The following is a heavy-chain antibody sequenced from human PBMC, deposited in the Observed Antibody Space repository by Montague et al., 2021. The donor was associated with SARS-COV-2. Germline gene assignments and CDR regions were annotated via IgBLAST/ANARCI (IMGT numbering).Heavy chain of an antibody. J-gene: IGHJ6*02. CDR1: GFTFSSYE. CDR3: ARKSGYYYSYGMDV. CDR2: ISSSGSTI. D-gene: IGHD3-3*01. V-gene: IGHV3-48*03. Sequence: SLRLSCAASGFTFSSYEMSWVRQAPGKGLEWVSYISSSGSTIYYADSVKGRLTISRDNAKNSLYLQMNSLRAEDTAVYYCARKSGYYYSYGMDVWGQGTTVTVSS.